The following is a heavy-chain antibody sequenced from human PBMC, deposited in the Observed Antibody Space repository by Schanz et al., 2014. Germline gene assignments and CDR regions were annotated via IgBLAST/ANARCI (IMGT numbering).Heavy chain of an antibody. J-gene: IGHJ4*02. CDR2: ITAYNGDT. D-gene: IGHD2-2*03. V-gene: IGHV1-18*01. CDR3: ARALRHGYCNVVGCQNGGWFDI. Sequence: QVQLVQSGAEVKKPGASVKVSCKASGYTFTSHGISWVRQAPGQGLEWMGWITAYNGDTNYALKLQGRVTMTTDTSTGTAYMELRSLRSDDTAVYYCARALRHGYCNVVGCQNGGWFDIWGQGTLVIVSS. CDR1: GYTFTSHG.